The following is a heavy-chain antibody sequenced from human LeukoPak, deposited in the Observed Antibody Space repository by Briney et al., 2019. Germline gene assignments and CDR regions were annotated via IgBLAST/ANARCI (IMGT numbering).Heavy chain of an antibody. D-gene: IGHD3-3*01. CDR1: GGTFSSYA. J-gene: IGHJ3*02. CDR2: ISAYNGNT. CDR3: ARYDFWSGYYTRADI. V-gene: IGHV1-18*01. Sequence: GSSVKVSCKASGGTFSSYAISWVRQAPGQGLEWMGWISAYNGNTNYAQKLQGRVTMTTDTSTSTAYMELRSLRSDDTAMYYCARYDFWSGYYTRADIWGQGTMVTVSS.